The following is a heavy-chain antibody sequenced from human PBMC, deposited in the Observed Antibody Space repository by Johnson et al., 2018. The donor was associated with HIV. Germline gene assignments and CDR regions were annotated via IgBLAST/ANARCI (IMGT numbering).Heavy chain of an antibody. V-gene: IGHV3-7*01. CDR1: GFTFSSYW. Sequence: VQLVESGGGLVQPGGSLRLSCAASGFTFSSYWMSWVRQAPGKGLEWVANIKQDGSEKYYVDSVKGRFTISRDNSKNTLYLQMNSLRAEDTAVYYCARWGVVTPHAFDIWGQGTMVTVSS. J-gene: IGHJ3*02. CDR2: IKQDGSEK. CDR3: ARWGVVTPHAFDI. D-gene: IGHD4-23*01.